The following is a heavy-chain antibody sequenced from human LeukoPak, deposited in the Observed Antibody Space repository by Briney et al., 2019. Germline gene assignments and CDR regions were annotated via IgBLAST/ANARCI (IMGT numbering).Heavy chain of an antibody. CDR1: GGSISSSSYY. CDR3: ARRATNWGSAFDI. Sequence: SETLSLTCTVSGGSISSSSYYWGWIRQPPGKGLEWIGSIYYSGSTYYNPSLKSRVTISVDTSKNQFSLKLSSVTAADTAVYYCARRATNWGSAFDIWGQGTMVTVSS. D-gene: IGHD7-27*01. CDR2: IYYSGST. J-gene: IGHJ3*02. V-gene: IGHV4-39*01.